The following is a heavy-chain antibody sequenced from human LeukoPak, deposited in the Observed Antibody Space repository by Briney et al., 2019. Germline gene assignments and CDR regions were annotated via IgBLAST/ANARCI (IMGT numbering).Heavy chain of an antibody. Sequence: ASVKVSCKASGYTFTGYYMHWVRQAPGQGLEWMGWINPNSGGTNYAQKFQGRVTMTRDTSISTAYMELSRLRSDDTAVYYCARDLGYCSSTSCYVSYYYGMDVWGQGTTVTVSS. CDR2: INPNSGGT. J-gene: IGHJ6*02. D-gene: IGHD2-2*01. V-gene: IGHV1-2*02. CDR1: GYTFTGYY. CDR3: ARDLGYCSSTSCYVSYYYGMDV.